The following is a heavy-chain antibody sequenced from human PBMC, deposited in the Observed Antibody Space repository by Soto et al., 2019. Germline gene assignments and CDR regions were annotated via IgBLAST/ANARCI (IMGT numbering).Heavy chain of an antibody. D-gene: IGHD2-2*01. J-gene: IGHJ6*02. CDR2: INSDGSRT. Sequence: LRLSCTASGFNFSRFWTHWVRQVPGRGLVWVSHINSDGSRTSYADSVKGRFTISRDNAKNTLYLQMDSLRAEDTAVYYCARDLSSCSSARCYSFFYCVDVCRHGHTVPAS. CDR1: GFNFSRFW. CDR3: ARDLSSCSSARCYSFFYCVDV. V-gene: IGHV3-74*01.